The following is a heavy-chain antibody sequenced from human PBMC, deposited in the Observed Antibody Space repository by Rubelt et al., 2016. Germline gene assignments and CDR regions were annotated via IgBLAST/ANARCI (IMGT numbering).Heavy chain of an antibody. D-gene: IGHD2-21*01. V-gene: IGHV3-15*01. CDR1: AFTFSNAW. CDR3: TTYSRRRPFDN. CDR2: LKSKTDDDTT. J-gene: IGHJ3*02. Sequence: LVESGGGLVQPGGSLRLSCAASAFTFSNAWMNWVRLAPGKGLEWVGRLKSKTDDDTTDYTVPVSGSFTISRDDSENTLFLQMNSLKTEDTGVYYCTTYSRRRPFDNWGQGTMVTVSS.